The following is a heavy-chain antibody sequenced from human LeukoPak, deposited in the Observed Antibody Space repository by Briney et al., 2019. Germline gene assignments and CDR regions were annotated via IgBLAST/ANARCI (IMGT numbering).Heavy chain of an antibody. V-gene: IGHV3-7*01. D-gene: IGHD5-24*01. Sequence: GESLRLSCAASGFIFKKYWMNWVRQVPGKGLGCLANIKEDGSETYYADSVKGRFTISRDNPKNLLFLQINSLRVEDTAVYYCARETPRRGETRDGYRWGQGTVVTVSS. CDR1: GFIFKKYW. CDR3: ARETPRRGETRDGYR. J-gene: IGHJ4*02. CDR2: IKEDGSET.